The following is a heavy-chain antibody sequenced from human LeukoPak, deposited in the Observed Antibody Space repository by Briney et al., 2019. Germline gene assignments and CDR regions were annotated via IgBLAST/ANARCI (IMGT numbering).Heavy chain of an antibody. Sequence: SGTLSLTCTVSGGSISSYYWSWIRQPPGKALEWIGFIYNSASTYYNPSLKSRLTISVDTSKNQFSLEMRSVTAADTAVYYCAREGRDYYDSSGFSNYYYYMDVWGKGTTVTVSS. CDR3: AREGRDYYDSSGFSNYYYYMDV. CDR1: GGSISSYY. CDR2: IYNSAST. D-gene: IGHD3-22*01. J-gene: IGHJ6*03. V-gene: IGHV4-59*12.